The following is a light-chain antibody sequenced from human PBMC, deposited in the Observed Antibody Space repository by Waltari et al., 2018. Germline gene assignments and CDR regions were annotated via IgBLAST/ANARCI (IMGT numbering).Light chain of an antibody. J-gene: IGLJ2*01. CDR2: DVH. CDR1: SSDVGAYNY. V-gene: IGLV2-11*01. Sequence: QSALTQPRSVSGSPGQSVTISCTGTSSDVGAYNYVTWYQQHPGKAPKLIIYDVHKWPPGAPDHFSGSKAGNPASLTISGLQAEDEADYYCCSRTGRDSVIFGGGTKVTVL. CDR3: CSRTGRDSVI.